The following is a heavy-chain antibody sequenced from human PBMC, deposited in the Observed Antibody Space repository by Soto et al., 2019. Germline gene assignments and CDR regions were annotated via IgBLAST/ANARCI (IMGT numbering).Heavy chain of an antibody. CDR2: ISWDGRAQ. CDR3: AKETIQVGGPNYFDY. D-gene: IGHD1-1*01. Sequence: VQLVESGGGVVQPGRSLRFLCEASGFTFSRYGMHWVRQAPGMGLEWVAVISWDGRAQYYGDSVRGRFTISRDNSQSTLYLQMNSLRTEDTGIYYCAKETIQVGGPNYFDYWGQGVPVTVSS. CDR1: GFTFSRYG. V-gene: IGHV3-30*18. J-gene: IGHJ4*02.